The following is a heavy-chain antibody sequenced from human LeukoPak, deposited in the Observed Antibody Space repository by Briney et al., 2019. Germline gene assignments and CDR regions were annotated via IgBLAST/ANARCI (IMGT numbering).Heavy chain of an antibody. CDR2: LYYSGTT. CDR3: ARHGFRSSGGFDI. Sequence: SETLSLTCTVSGGSISPYCLSWIRQPPGKGLEWIGYLYYSGTTNYNPSLKSRVTISVDTSNNQVSLRLNSVTAADTALYYCARHGFRSSGGFDIWGQGTMVTVSS. V-gene: IGHV4-59*08. J-gene: IGHJ3*02. D-gene: IGHD6-6*01. CDR1: GGSISPYC.